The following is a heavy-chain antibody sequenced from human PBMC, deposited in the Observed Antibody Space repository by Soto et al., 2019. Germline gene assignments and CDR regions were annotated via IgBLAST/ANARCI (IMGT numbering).Heavy chain of an antibody. CDR1: GFTFSSYS. J-gene: IGHJ6*03. CDR2: ISSSSSYI. Sequence: GGSLRLSCAASGFTFSSYSMNWVRQAPGKGLEWVSSISSSSSYIYYADSVKGRFTISRDNAKNSLYLQMNSLRAEDTAVYYCARAFGDSSSFYMDVWGKGTTVTVSS. V-gene: IGHV3-21*01. CDR3: ARAFGDSSSFYMDV. D-gene: IGHD6-13*01.